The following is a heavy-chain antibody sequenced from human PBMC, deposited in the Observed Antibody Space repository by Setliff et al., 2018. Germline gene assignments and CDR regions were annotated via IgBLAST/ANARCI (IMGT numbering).Heavy chain of an antibody. J-gene: IGHJ4*02. CDR1: GYSISSSYI. Sequence: TSETLSLTCTVSGYSISSSYIWGWFRQPPGKGLGWVGNIGHTGSINYNPSLKSRLTTSRDTSKNQVSLKLNSVTATATAAYYCSRDLGHGGDSDYWGQGILVTVSS. CDR2: IGHTGSI. CDR3: SRDLGHGGDSDY. V-gene: IGHV4-38-2*02. D-gene: IGHD2-21*02.